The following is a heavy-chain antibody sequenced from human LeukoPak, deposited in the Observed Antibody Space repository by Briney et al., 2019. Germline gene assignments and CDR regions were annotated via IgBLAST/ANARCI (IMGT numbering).Heavy chain of an antibody. J-gene: IGHJ4*01. CDR1: GFNFANYA. CDR3: AKVVLNNDNSGYSGFDY. V-gene: IGHV3-23*01. Sequence: GGSLRLSCAASGFNFANYAVTWVRQEPGKGLEWVSSISDRGGDTYYADSVKGRFTISRDNSKNTLYLQMNSLKADDTALYYCAKVVLNNDNSGYSGFDYWGQGTLVNLSS. CDR2: ISDRGGDT. D-gene: IGHD3-22*01.